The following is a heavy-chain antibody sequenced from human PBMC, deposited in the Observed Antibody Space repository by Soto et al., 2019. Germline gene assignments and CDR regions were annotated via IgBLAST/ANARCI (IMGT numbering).Heavy chain of an antibody. CDR2: IDPSNSYT. D-gene: IGHD3-22*01. V-gene: IGHV5-10-1*01. J-gene: IGHJ4*02. CDR1: GYTFTTYW. CDR3: ARQIYDSDTGPNFQYYFDS. Sequence: PGESLKISCKGSGYTFTTYWITWVRQMPGKGLEWMGRIDPSNSYTNYNPSFQGHVTISVTKSITTVFLQWSSPRASDTAMYYCARQIYDSDTGPNFQYYFDSWGQGTPVTVYS.